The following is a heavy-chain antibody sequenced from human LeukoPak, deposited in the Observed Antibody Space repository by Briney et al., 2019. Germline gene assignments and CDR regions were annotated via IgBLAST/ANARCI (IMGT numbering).Heavy chain of an antibody. CDR2: INPSGGST. D-gene: IGHD3-10*01. J-gene: IGHJ6*02. Sequence: ASVKVSRKASGYTFTSYYMHWVRQAPGQGLEWMGIINPSGGSTSYAQKFQGRVTMTRDTSTSTVYMELSSLRSEDTAVYYCARDAYGSGSYFARWGYGMDVWGQGTTVTVSS. V-gene: IGHV1-46*01. CDR3: ARDAYGSGSYFARWGYGMDV. CDR1: GYTFTSYY.